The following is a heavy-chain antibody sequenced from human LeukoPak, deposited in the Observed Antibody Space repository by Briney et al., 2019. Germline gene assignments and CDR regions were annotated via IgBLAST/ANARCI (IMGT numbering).Heavy chain of an antibody. CDR3: AKESNTYRATEAAGYYGMDV. D-gene: IGHD4/OR15-4a*01. J-gene: IGHJ6*02. V-gene: IGHV3-23*01. Sequence: GGSLRLSCAASGFTFSSYAMSWVRQAPGKGLEWVSAISGSGGSTYYADSVKGRFTISRDNSKNTLYLQMNSLRAEDTAVYYCAKESNTYRATEAAGYYGMDVWGQGTTVTVSS. CDR2: ISGSGGST. CDR1: GFTFSSYA.